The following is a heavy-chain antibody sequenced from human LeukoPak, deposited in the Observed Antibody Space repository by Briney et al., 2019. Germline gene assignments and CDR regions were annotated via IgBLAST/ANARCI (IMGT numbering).Heavy chain of an antibody. CDR3: ARHSEQLWVSYFDY. V-gene: IGHV4-61*02. CDR2: IYTSGST. J-gene: IGHJ4*02. CDR1: GGSISSSSYY. D-gene: IGHD5-18*01. Sequence: SETLSLTCTVSGGSISSSSYYWGWIRQPPGKGLEWIGRIYTSGSTNYNPSLKGRVTMSVDTSKNQFSLKLSSVTAADTAVYYCARHSEQLWVSYFDYWGQGTLVTVSS.